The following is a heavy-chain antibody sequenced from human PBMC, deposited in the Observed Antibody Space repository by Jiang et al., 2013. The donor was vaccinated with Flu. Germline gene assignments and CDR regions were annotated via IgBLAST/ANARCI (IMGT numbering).Heavy chain of an antibody. CDR1: GFIFSSYN. D-gene: IGHD2-15*01. V-gene: IGHV3-48*01. CDR3: ARDSEKGYCSGGICYTGGVGY. CDR2: ISVSGGII. Sequence: VQLVESGGGLVQPGGSLRLSCAVSGFIFSSYNMNWVRQAPGKGLEWVSYISVSGGIIYYADSVKGRFTVSRDNAKNSLYLQMNSLRAEDTAVYYCARDSEKGYCSGGICYTGGVGYWGQGTLVTVSS. J-gene: IGHJ4*02.